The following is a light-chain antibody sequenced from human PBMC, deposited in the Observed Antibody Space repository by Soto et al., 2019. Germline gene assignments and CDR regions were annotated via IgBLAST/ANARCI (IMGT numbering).Light chain of an antibody. CDR2: GNN. V-gene: IGLV1-40*01. CDR1: SSNIGAGYD. Sequence: QSVLTQPPSVSGAPGQRVTISCTGSSSNIGAGYDVHWYQQLPGKVPKLLIYGNNNRPSGVPDRFSGSKSGTSASLAITGLQPEDEADYYCQSYDSSLGGNYVFGTGTKLTVL. CDR3: QSYDSSLGGNYV. J-gene: IGLJ1*01.